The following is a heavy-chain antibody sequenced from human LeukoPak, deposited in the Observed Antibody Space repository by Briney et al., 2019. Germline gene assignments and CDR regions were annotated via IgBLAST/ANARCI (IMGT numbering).Heavy chain of an antibody. CDR3: ARVIWFGAVFDY. J-gene: IGHJ4*02. D-gene: IGHD3-10*01. Sequence: SSETLSLTCTVSGGSISGSSYYWRWIRQPAGKGLEWIGRIYTSGSTNYNPSLESRVTISLDTSKNQFSLKMNSVTAADTAVYYCARVIWFGAVFDYWGQGTLVTVSS. V-gene: IGHV4-61*02. CDR1: GGSISGSSYY. CDR2: IYTSGST.